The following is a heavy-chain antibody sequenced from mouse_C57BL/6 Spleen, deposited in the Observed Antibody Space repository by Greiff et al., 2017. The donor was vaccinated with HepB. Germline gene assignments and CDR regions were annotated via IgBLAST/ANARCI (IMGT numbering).Heavy chain of an antibody. D-gene: IGHD3-2*02. CDR1: GFSFNTYA. V-gene: IGHV10-1*01. Sequence: DVKLVESGGGLVQPKGSLKLSCAASGFSFNTYAMNWVRQAPGKGLEWVARIRSKSNNYATYYADSVKDRFTISRDDSESMLYLQMNNLKTEDTAMYYCVRQLRLTYAMDYWGQGTSVTVSS. CDR2: IRSKSNNYAT. J-gene: IGHJ4*01. CDR3: VRQLRLTYAMDY.